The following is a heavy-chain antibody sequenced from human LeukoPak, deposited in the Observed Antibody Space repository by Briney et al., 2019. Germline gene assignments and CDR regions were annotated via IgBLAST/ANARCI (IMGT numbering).Heavy chain of an antibody. CDR2: IYSGGST. D-gene: IGHD1-26*01. CDR1: GLTVSSNY. Sequence: GGSLRLSCAASGLTVSSNYMSWVRQAPGKGLEWVSVIYSGGSTYYADSVKGRFTISRDNSKNTLYLQMNSLRAEDTAVYYCASSGGMVAALAYWGQGTLVTVSS. J-gene: IGHJ4*02. V-gene: IGHV3-66*01. CDR3: ASSGGMVAALAY.